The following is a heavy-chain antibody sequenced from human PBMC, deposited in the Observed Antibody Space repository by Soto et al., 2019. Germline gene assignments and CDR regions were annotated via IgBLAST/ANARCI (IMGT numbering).Heavy chain of an antibody. V-gene: IGHV1-69*01. CDR3: ARLIAFFGVVITDYYYYGMDV. Sequence: QVQLVQSGAEVKKPGSSVKVSCKASGGTFSSYAISWVRQAPGQGLEWMGGIIPIFGTANYAQKFQGRVTIAADESTSTAYMELSSLRSEDTAVYYSARLIAFFGVVITDYYYYGMDVWGQGTTVTVSS. CDR1: GGTFSSYA. D-gene: IGHD3-3*01. CDR2: IIPIFGTA. J-gene: IGHJ6*02.